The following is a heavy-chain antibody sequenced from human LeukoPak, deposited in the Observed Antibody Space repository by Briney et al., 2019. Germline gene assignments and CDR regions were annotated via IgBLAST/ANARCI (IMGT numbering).Heavy chain of an antibody. V-gene: IGHV3-21*06. CDR1: GFTFSSYS. D-gene: IGHD6-19*01. CDR3: SSRRSSGSYQGGFDY. Sequence: PGGSLRLSCAASGFTFSSYSMNWVRQAPGKGLEWVSSISSSSSYIYYADSVKGRFTISRDNAKNTLYLQMNSLRAEDTAVYYCSSRRSSGSYQGGFDYWGQGTLVTVSS. CDR2: ISSSSSYI. J-gene: IGHJ4*02.